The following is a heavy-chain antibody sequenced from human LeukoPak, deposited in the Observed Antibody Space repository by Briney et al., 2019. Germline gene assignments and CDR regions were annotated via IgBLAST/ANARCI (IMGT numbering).Heavy chain of an antibody. CDR3: ARVLHYGAGHCADY. J-gene: IGHJ4*02. V-gene: IGHV3-48*01. Sequence: PGGSLRLSCAVSGFTFSSYSMNWVRQAPGKGLEWVSYISSGSGSTYYADSVKGRFTISRDNAKNSLYLQMNSLRAEDTAVYYCARVLHYGAGHCADYWGQGTLVTVSS. CDR2: ISSGSGST. D-gene: IGHD4-17*01. CDR1: GFTFSSYS.